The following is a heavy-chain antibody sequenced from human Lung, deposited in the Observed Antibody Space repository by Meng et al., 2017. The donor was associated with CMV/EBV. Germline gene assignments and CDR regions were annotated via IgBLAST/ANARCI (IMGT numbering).Heavy chain of an antibody. CDR1: GFTFSGYW. CDR2: INGDGSST. Sequence: GESLKISCAASGFTFSGYWMHWVRQAPGKGLVWVSRINGDGSSTSYADSVKGRFTISRDNGKNTLYLQMNSLRAEDTAVYYCARDVVEGSVWLGYWGQGTLVTVSS. J-gene: IGHJ4*02. V-gene: IGHV3-74*01. CDR3: ARDVVEGSVWLGY. D-gene: IGHD2-15*01.